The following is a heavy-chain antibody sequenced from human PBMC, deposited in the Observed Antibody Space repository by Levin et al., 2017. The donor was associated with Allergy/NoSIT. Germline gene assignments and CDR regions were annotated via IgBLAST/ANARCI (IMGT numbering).Heavy chain of an antibody. CDR2: INPNSGDT. CDR1: GYTFTGYY. V-gene: IGHV1-2*06. J-gene: IGHJ4*02. CDR3: ARRPELDY. D-gene: IGHD1-14*01. Sequence: ASVKVSCKASGYTFTGYYIHWVRQAPGQAGQGLEWMGRINPNSGDTYYAQKFQGRVTMTRDTSISTAYMELSRLRSDDTAMYYCARRPELDYWGQGTLVSVSS.